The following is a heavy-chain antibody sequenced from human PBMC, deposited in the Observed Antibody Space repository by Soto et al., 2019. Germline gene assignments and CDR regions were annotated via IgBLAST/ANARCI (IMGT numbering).Heavy chain of an antibody. CDR1: GGPISGDYY. J-gene: IGHJ4*02. D-gene: IGHD3-22*01. Sequence: QVQLQESGPRLVRPSETLSLTCNVSGGPISGDYYWTWIRQPPGKGLEWIGYIFYSGSTYYNPSLKSRVTMSVDTSKNQFSLRLRSVTAADTSVYYGVREGVGFDSSGYPIRYVDFWGQGILVTVSS. CDR2: IFYSGST. V-gene: IGHV4-30-4*01. CDR3: VREGVGFDSSGYPIRYVDF.